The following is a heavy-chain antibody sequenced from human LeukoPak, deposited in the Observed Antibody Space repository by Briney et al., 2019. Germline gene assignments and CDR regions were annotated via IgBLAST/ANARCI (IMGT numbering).Heavy chain of an antibody. J-gene: IGHJ4*02. CDR2: IYSSGST. D-gene: IGHD4-17*01. V-gene: IGHV3-53*01. CDR1: GFTVSSNY. Sequence: PGGSLRLSCAASGFTVSSNYMNWVRQAPGKGLEWVSVIYSSGSTYYADSVKGPFTISRDNSKNTLYLQMNSLRAEDTAVYYCARDLYGVSHDYWGQGTLVTVSS. CDR3: ARDLYGVSHDY.